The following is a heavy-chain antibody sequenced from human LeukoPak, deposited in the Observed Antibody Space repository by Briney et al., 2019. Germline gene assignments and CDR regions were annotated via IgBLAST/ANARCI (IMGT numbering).Heavy chain of an antibody. V-gene: IGHV4-59*08. CDR3: SVGSSWYSPYTFDI. Sequence: SETLSLTCTVSGGSISSYYWSWTRQPPGKGLEWIGYIYYSGSTNYNPSLKSRVTISVDTSKNQFSLKLSSVTAADTAVYYCSVGSSWYSPYTFDIWGQGTMVTVSS. J-gene: IGHJ3*02. CDR1: GGSISSYY. D-gene: IGHD6-13*01. CDR2: IYYSGST.